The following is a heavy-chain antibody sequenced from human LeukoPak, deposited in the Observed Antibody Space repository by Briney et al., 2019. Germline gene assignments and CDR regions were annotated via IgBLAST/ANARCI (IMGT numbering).Heavy chain of an antibody. CDR3: AKHESLIAFDI. Sequence: PSETLSLTCTVSGGSISSSSHYWGWIRQPPGKGLEWIASIHYSGGSNYNPSLKSRVTISVDTSKNQVSLKVRSVTAADTAVYYCAKHESLIAFDIWGQETMVTVSS. J-gene: IGHJ3*02. V-gene: IGHV4-39*01. CDR1: GGSISSSSHY. CDR2: IHYSGGS.